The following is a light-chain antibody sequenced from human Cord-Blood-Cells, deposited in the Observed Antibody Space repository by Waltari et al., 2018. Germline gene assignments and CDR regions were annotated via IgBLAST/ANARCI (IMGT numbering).Light chain of an antibody. J-gene: IGKJ5*01. CDR3: QQRRNWPPIT. Sequence: EIVLTQSPATLSLSPGERATLSCRASQSVSSYLAWYQQKPGQAPRLLIYDASNRATGIPARFSGSGSGTDVTLTISSLEPEDFAVYYCQQRRNWPPITFGQGTRLEIK. CDR1: QSVSSY. V-gene: IGKV3-11*01. CDR2: DAS.